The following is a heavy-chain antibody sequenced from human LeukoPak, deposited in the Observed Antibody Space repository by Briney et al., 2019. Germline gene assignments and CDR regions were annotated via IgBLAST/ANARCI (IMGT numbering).Heavy chain of an antibody. Sequence: SETLSLTCTVSGGSISSSSYYWGWIRQPPGKRLEWIGSIYYSGSTYYNPSLKSRVTISVDTSKNQFSLKLSSVTAADTAVYYCARHSGVVATTVNWFDPWGQGTLVTVSS. J-gene: IGHJ5*02. V-gene: IGHV4-39*01. CDR2: IYYSGST. CDR1: GGSISSSSYY. CDR3: ARHSGVVATTVNWFDP. D-gene: IGHD2-15*01.